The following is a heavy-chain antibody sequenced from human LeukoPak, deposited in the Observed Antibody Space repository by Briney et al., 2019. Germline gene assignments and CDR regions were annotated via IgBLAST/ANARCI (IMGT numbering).Heavy chain of an antibody. V-gene: IGHV3-11*01. CDR3: ARGIRQYAKSYFDY. Sequence: GGSLRRSGAASGFTFSDYYMSWIRQAPGKGLEWISYISSSGTTIYYTDSVKGRFTISRDNAKNSLYLQMHSLRAKDTAVYYCARGIRQYAKSYFDYWGQGTLVTVSS. CDR2: ISSSGTTI. CDR1: GFTFSDYY. D-gene: IGHD4-11*01. J-gene: IGHJ4*02.